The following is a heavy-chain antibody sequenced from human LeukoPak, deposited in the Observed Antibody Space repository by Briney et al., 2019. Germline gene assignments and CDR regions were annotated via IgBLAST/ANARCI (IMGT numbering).Heavy chain of an antibody. CDR2: IYTSGST. CDR1: GGSISSYY. CDR3: ARGIMWGVSGYYYYYMDV. Sequence: PSGTLSLTCTVSGGSISSYYWSWIRQPAGKGLEWIGRIYTSGSTNYNPSLKSRVTMSVDTSKNQFSLKLSSVTAADTAVYYCARGIMWGVSGYYYYYMDVWGKGTTVTISS. J-gene: IGHJ6*03. D-gene: IGHD3-16*01. V-gene: IGHV4-4*07.